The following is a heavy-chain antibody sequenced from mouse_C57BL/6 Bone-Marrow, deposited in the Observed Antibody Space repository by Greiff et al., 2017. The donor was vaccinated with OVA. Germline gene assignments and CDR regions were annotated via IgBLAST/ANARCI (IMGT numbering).Heavy chain of an antibody. CDR3: ARDSGNYFDY. CDR2: IYPGDGDT. Sequence: QVQLKESGPELVKPGASVKISCKASGYAFSSSWMNWVKQRPGKGLEWIGRIYPGDGDTNYNEKFKGKATLTVDKSSSTVYLELSRLTSDDSAVYDCARDSGNYFDYWGKGTTLTVSS. V-gene: IGHV1-82*01. J-gene: IGHJ2*01. CDR1: GYAFSSSW.